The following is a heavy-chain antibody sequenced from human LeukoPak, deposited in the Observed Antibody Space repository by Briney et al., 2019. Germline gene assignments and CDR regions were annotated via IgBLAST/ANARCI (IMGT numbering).Heavy chain of an antibody. CDR3: AREGSSKLFSGYFDY. CDR1: GGSISSYY. J-gene: IGHJ4*02. Sequence: SETLSLTCTVSGGSISSYYWSWIRQPPGKGLEWIGYIYYSGSTNYNPSLKSRVTISVDTSKNQFSLKLSSVTAADTAVYYCAREGSSKLFSGYFDYWGQGTLVTVSS. V-gene: IGHV4-59*01. CDR2: IYYSGST. D-gene: IGHD6-6*01.